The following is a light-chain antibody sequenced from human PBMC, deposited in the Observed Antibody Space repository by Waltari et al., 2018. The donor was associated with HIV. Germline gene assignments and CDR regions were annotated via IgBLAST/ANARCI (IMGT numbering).Light chain of an antibody. V-gene: IGLV2-8*01. CDR1: SSDIGLYNY. J-gene: IGLJ2*01. CDR2: EVT. CDR3: SSYAAMNNFYVL. Sequence: QSALTQPPSVSGSPGQSVTISCTGTSSDIGLYNYVSWPQQCPGKAPKLVIFEVTKRPSGVPDRFSGSKSGNTASLTVSGLQPEDEGDYYCSSYAAMNNFYVLFGGGTKLTVL.